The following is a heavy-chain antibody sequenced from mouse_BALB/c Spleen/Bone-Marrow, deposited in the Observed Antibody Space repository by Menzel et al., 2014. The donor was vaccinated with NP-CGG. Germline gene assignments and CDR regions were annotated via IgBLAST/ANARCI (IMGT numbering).Heavy chain of an antibody. V-gene: IGHV1-54*01. CDR2: INPGSGGT. Sequence: VKVVGSGAELVRPGTSVKVSCKASGYAFTNYLIEWVKQRPGQGLEWIGVINPGSGGTNYNERFKGKATLTADKSSXTADMQRSSLTSDDSAVYFCARGAYYGNYFDYWGQGTTLTCSS. D-gene: IGHD2-10*01. CDR1: GYAFTNYL. CDR3: ARGAYYGNYFDY. J-gene: IGHJ2*01.